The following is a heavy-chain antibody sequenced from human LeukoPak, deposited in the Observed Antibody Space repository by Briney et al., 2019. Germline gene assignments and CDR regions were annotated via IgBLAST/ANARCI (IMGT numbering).Heavy chain of an antibody. CDR3: AKDLIPVTVVVICPNY. CDR2: ISYDGSNK. V-gene: IGHV3-30*18. CDR1: GFTFSSYG. D-gene: IGHD3-22*01. Sequence: GGSLRLSCAASGFTFSSYGMHWVRQAPGKGLEWVAVISYDGSNKYYADSVKGRFTISRDNSKNTLYLQMNSLRAEDTAVYYCAKDLIPVTVVVICPNYWGQGTLVNVSS. J-gene: IGHJ4*02.